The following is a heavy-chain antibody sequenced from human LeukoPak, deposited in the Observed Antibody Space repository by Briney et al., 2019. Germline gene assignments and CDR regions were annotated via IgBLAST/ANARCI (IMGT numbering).Heavy chain of an antibody. V-gene: IGHV4-59*08. CDR2: IYYSGST. Sequence: SETLSLTCTVSGGSISSYYWSWIRQPPGKGLEWIGYIYYSGSTNYNPSLKSRVTISVDTSKNQFSLKLSSVTAADTAVYYCATYLSGYYYGSRSFDYWGQGTLVTVSS. CDR3: ATYLSGYYYGSRSFDY. CDR1: GGSISSYY. D-gene: IGHD3-10*01. J-gene: IGHJ4*02.